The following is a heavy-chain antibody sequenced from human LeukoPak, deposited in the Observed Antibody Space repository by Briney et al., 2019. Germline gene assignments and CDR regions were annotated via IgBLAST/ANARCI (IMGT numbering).Heavy chain of an antibody. J-gene: IGHJ3*02. Sequence: SETLSLTCAVYGGSFSGYYWSWIRQPPGKGLEWIGEINHSGSTNYNPSLKSRVTISVDTSKNLFSLKLSSVTAADTAVYYCASRRSVYAKRNAFDIWGQGTMVTVSS. CDR3: ASRRSVYAKRNAFDI. D-gene: IGHD1-14*01. V-gene: IGHV4-34*01. CDR2: INHSGST. CDR1: GGSFSGYY.